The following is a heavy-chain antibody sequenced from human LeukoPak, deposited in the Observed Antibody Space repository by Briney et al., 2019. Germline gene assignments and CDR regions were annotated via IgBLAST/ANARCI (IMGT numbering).Heavy chain of an antibody. CDR1: GYTFTGYY. CDR3: ARARGLAVAGTGY. V-gene: IGHV1-2*02. Sequence: ASVKVSCRASGYTFTGYYMHWVRQAPGQGLEWMGWINPNSGGTNHAQKFQGRVTMTRDTSISTAYMELSRLRSDDTAVYYCARARGLAVAGTGYWGQGTLVTVSS. J-gene: IGHJ4*02. D-gene: IGHD6-19*01. CDR2: INPNSGGT.